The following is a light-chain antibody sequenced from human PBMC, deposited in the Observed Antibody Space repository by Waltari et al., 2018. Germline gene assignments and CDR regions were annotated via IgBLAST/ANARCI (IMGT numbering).Light chain of an antibody. CDR1: NLESKF. CDR3: QTWDSGSYVV. V-gene: IGLV3-1*01. Sequence: SYELTQPPSLSVSPGQTASITCSGDNLESKFTYWYQQKSGQSPVLVLYQDNKRPSGIPERFSGSNSGSTATLIISGSQAMDEADYYCQTWDSGSYVVFGGGTKLTVL. CDR2: QDN. J-gene: IGLJ2*01.